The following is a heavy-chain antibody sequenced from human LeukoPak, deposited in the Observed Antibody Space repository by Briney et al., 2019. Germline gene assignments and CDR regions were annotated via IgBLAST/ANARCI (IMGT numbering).Heavy chain of an antibody. D-gene: IGHD3-22*01. J-gene: IGHJ3*02. V-gene: IGHV4-59*12. CDR2: IYYSGST. CDR1: GGSISSYY. Sequence: KASETLSLTCTVSGGSISSYYWSWIRQPPGKGLEWIGYIYYSGSTNYNPSLKSRVTISVDTSKNQFSLKLSSVTAADTAVYYCASNGYYYDSSGYYPSDAFDIWGQGTMVTVSS. CDR3: ASNGYYYDSSGYYPSDAFDI.